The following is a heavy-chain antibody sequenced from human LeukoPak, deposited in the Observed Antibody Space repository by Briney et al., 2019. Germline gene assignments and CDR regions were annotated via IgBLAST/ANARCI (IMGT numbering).Heavy chain of an antibody. J-gene: IGHJ4*02. Sequence: SEILSLTCTVSGGSISSYYWSWIRQPPGKGLEWIGYIYYSGSTNYNPSLKSRVTISVDTSKNQFSLKLSSVTAADTAVYYCARVTYSSGWYVLDYWGQGTLVTVSS. D-gene: IGHD6-19*01. CDR1: GGSISSYY. V-gene: IGHV4-59*01. CDR3: ARVTYSSGWYVLDY. CDR2: IYYSGST.